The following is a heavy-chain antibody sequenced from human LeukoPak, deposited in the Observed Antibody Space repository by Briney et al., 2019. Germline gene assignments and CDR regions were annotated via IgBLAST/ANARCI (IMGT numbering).Heavy chain of an antibody. CDR3: ARGDYYGSGSSGGDY. V-gene: IGHV3-20*04. CDR2: INWNGGST. J-gene: IGHJ4*02. Sequence: GGSLRLSCAASGFTFSSFAMSWVRQAPGKGLEWVSGINWNGGSTGYADSVKGRFTISRDNAKNSLYLQMNSLRAEDTALYYCARGDYYGSGSSGGDYWGQGTLVTVSS. CDR1: GFTFSSFA. D-gene: IGHD3-10*01.